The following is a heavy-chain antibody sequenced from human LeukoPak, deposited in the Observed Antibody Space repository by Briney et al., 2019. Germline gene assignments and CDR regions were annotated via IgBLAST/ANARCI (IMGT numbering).Heavy chain of an antibody. D-gene: IGHD1-26*01. CDR1: GFTFSSYA. CDR2: ISGSGGST. CDR3: AKDHELDYFDY. J-gene: IGHJ4*02. V-gene: IGHV3-23*01. Sequence: GVLRLSCAASGFTFSSYAMSWVRQAPGKGLEWVSAISGSGGSTYYADSVKGRFTISRDNSKNTLYLQMNSPRAEDTAVYYCAKDHELDYFDYWGQGTLVTASS.